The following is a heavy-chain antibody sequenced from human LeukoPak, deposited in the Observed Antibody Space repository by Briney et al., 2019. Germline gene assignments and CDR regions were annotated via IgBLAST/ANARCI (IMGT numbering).Heavy chain of an antibody. Sequence: GGSLRLSCAASGFTFSSYAMHWVRQAPGKGLEYVSAISSNGGSTYYANSVKGRFTISRDNSKNTLYLQMGSLRAEDMAVYYCARNIDSGSYQFDYWGQGTLVTVSS. D-gene: IGHD1-26*01. J-gene: IGHJ4*02. CDR1: GFTFSSYA. V-gene: IGHV3-64*01. CDR2: ISSNGGST. CDR3: ARNIDSGSYQFDY.